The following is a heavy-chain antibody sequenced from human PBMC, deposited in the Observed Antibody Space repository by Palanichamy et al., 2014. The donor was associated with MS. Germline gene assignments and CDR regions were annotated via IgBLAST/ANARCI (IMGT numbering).Heavy chain of an antibody. CDR1: GGSLSSSSYY. CDR3: SRVRRAVGGFYYDLDY. J-gene: IGHJ4*02. V-gene: IGHV4-61*01. Sequence: QVQLQESGPGLVKPSETLSLTCTVSGGSLSSSSYYWTWIRQSQGRDWSGLGISLHWDHQLQPSLKSRVTMSVDTSKNRFSLKLNSVTAADTAVYFCSRVRRAVGGFYYDLDYWGQGTLVTVSS. CDR2: SLHWDH. D-gene: IGHD3-22*01.